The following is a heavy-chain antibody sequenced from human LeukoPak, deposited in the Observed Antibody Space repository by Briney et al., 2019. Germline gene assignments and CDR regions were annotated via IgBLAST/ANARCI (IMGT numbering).Heavy chain of an antibody. CDR2: IYTSGTT. D-gene: IGHD5-12*01. V-gene: IGHV3-66*01. CDR3: ARDDGYTYATGI. CDR1: RFIVSSNY. Sequence: GGSLRLSCAAPRFIVSSNYMSWVRPAPGKGLEWVALIYTSGTTYYADSVKGRFTISRDNSKNTLYLQMNSLRAEDTAVYYCARDDGYTYATGIWGQGTTVTVSS. J-gene: IGHJ3*02.